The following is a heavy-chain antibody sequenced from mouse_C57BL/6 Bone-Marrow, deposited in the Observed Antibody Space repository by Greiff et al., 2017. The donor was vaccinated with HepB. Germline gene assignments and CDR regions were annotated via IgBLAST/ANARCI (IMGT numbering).Heavy chain of an antibody. CDR3: TRSPRSWFAY. Sequence: QVQLQQSGAELVRPGASVTLSCKASGYTFTDYEMPWVKQTPVHGLEWIGAIDPETGGTAYNQKFKGKAILTADKSSSTAYMELRSLTSEDSAVYYCTRSPRSWFAYWGQGTLVTVSA. V-gene: IGHV1-15*01. CDR2: IDPETGGT. J-gene: IGHJ3*01. CDR1: GYTFTDYE.